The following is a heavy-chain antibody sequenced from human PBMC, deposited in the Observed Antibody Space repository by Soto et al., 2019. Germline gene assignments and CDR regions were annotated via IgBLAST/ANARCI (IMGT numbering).Heavy chain of an antibody. CDR2: ISDSGAT. V-gene: IGHV3-23*01. Sequence: EVQLLDSGGGLVQPGGSLSLSCAASGFTFSSNAMTWVRQAPGEGLEWVSAISDSGATYYADSVKGRFTISRDNSKNTLYLQMNSLRAEDTAVYYCAVYWGGTSPYATFDYWGQGTLVTVSS. CDR1: GFTFSSNA. J-gene: IGHJ4*02. CDR3: AVYWGGTSPYATFDY. D-gene: IGHD2-21*01.